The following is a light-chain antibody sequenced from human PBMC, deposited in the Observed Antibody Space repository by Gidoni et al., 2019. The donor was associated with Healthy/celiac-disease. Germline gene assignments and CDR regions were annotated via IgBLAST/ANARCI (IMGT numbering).Light chain of an antibody. V-gene: IGKV1-5*03. CDR3: QHYNGYPWM. Sequence: DIQMTQSPSSLSASVGDRVTITCRASQSVGTWLAWYQQKPGKAPKLLIYKASSLESGVPSRFSGSGSGTEFSLTISSLQPDDFAIYYCQHYNGYPWMFGQGTKVEIK. CDR1: QSVGTW. CDR2: KAS. J-gene: IGKJ1*01.